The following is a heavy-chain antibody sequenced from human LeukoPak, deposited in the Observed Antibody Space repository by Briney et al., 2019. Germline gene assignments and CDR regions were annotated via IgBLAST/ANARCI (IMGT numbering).Heavy chain of an antibody. J-gene: IGHJ5*02. D-gene: IGHD3-22*01. V-gene: IGHV3-30*04. CDR2: ISYDGSNK. Sequence: GRSLRLSCAASGFTISSYAMHWVRQAPGKGLEWVAVISYDGSNKYYADSVKGRFTISRDNSKNTLYLQMNSLRAEDTAVYYCAREQVSVYYDSSGTKFHNWFDPWGQGTLVTVSS. CDR3: AREQVSVYYDSSGTKFHNWFDP. CDR1: GFTISSYA.